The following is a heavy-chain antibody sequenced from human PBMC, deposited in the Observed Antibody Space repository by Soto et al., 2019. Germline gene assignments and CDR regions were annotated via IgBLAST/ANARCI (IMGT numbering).Heavy chain of an antibody. CDR2: INHSGST. CDR1: GGSFSGYY. J-gene: IGHJ5*02. CDR3: AREAWLSWFDP. V-gene: IGHV4-34*01. Sequence: QVQLQQWGAGLLKPSETLSLTCAVYGGSFSGYYWSWIRQPPGKGLEWIGEINHSGSTNYNPSLTSRFTISVDTSKNQFSLKLSSVTAADTAVYYCAREAWLSWFDPWGQGTLVTVSS. D-gene: IGHD3-10*01.